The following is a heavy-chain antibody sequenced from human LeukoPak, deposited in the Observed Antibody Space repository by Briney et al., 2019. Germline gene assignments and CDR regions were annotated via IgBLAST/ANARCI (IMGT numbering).Heavy chain of an antibody. CDR2: IYYSGST. CDR1: GGSISSYY. Sequence: SETLSLTCTVSGGSISSYYWSWIRQPPGKGLEWIGYIYYSGSTNYNPPLKSRVTISVDTSKNQFSLKLSSVTAADTAVYYCARHAGYSSGWSGDYFDYWGQGTLVTVSS. D-gene: IGHD6-19*01. V-gene: IGHV4-59*08. J-gene: IGHJ4*02. CDR3: ARHAGYSSGWSGDYFDY.